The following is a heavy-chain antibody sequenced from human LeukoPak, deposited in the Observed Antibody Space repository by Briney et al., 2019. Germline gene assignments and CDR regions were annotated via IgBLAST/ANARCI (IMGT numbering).Heavy chain of an antibody. Sequence: ASVKVSCKASGGTFSSYAISWVRQAPGQGLEWMGGIIPIFSTANYAQKFQGRVTITADESTSTAYMELSSLRSEDTAVYYCARDLAAADYYFDYWGQGTLVTVSS. CDR3: ARDLAAADYYFDY. D-gene: IGHD6-13*01. J-gene: IGHJ4*02. CDR1: GGTFSSYA. CDR2: IIPIFSTA. V-gene: IGHV1-69*13.